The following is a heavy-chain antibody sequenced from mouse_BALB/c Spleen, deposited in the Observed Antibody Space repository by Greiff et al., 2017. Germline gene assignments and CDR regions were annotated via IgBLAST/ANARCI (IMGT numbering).Heavy chain of an antibody. CDR3: ARSKYGNYEAMDY. V-gene: IGHV1-18*01. CDR2: INPNNGGT. Sequence: EVQLVESGPELVKPGASVKISCKTSGYTFTEYTMHWVKQSHGKSLEWIGGINPNNGGTSYNQKFKGKATLTVDKSSSTAYMELRSLTSEDSAVYYCARSKYGNYEAMDYWGQGTSVTVSS. J-gene: IGHJ4*01. CDR1: GYTFTEYT. D-gene: IGHD2-10*02.